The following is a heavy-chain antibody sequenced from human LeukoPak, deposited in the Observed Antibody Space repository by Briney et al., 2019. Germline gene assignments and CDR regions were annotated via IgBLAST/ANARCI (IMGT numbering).Heavy chain of an antibody. CDR3: ARLYKIEGADL. J-gene: IGHJ2*01. CDR2: IRNDGTTT. D-gene: IGHD1-14*01. Sequence: GGSLRLSCAASGFTFSTYWMHWVRQTPGKGLVWVSSIRNDGTTTNYADSVKGRFTISRDNAKNTLYLQMNSLRAEDTAVYYCARLYKIEGADLWGRGTLVTVSS. CDR1: GFTFSTYW. V-gene: IGHV3-74*01.